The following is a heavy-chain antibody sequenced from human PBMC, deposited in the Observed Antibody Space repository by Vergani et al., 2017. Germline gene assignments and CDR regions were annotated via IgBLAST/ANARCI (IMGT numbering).Heavy chain of an antibody. D-gene: IGHD3-9*01. V-gene: IGHV1-69-2*01. Sequence: EVQLVQSGAEVKKPGATVKISCKVSGYTFTDYYMHWVQQAPGKGLEWMGLVDPEDGETIYAEKFQGSVTITADTSTDTAYMELSSLRSEDTAVYYCATDYTYYDILTGYANWFDPWGQGTLVTVSS. CDR3: ATDYTYYDILTGYANWFDP. J-gene: IGHJ5*02. CDR1: GYTFTDYY. CDR2: VDPEDGET.